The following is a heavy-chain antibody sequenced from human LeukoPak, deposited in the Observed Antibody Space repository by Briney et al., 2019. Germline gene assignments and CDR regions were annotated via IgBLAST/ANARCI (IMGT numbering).Heavy chain of an antibody. J-gene: IGHJ4*02. CDR1: GGSISGYY. Sequence: SETLFLTCTVSGGSISGYYWSWIRQPPGKGLEYIGYIYYSGSTNYNPSLKSRVTISVDTSKNQFSLKLSSVTAADTAVYYCARLDTIFGAAKGFDYWGQGIPVTVPS. D-gene: IGHD3-3*01. V-gene: IGHV4-59*01. CDR3: ARLDTIFGAAKGFDY. CDR2: IYYSGST.